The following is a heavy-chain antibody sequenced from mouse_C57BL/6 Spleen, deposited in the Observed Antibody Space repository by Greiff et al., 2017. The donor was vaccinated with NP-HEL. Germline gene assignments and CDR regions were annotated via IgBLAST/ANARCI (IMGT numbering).Heavy chain of an antibody. J-gene: IGHJ1*03. D-gene: IGHD2-3*01. CDR2: IYWDDDK. Sequence: QVTLKVSGPGILQSSQTLSLPCSFSGFSLSTSGMGVSWIRQPSGKGLEWLAHIYWDDDKRYNPSLKSRLTISKDTSRNQVFLKITSVDTADTATYYCARSYDGYWYFDVWGTGTTVTVSS. CDR3: ARSYDGYWYFDV. CDR1: GFSLSTSGMG. V-gene: IGHV8-12*01.